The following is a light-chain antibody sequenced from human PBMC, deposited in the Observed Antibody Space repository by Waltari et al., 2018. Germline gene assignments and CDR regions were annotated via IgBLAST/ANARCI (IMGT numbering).Light chain of an antibody. CDR2: EVD. V-gene: IGLV2-23*02. J-gene: IGLJ2*01. Sequence: QSALTQPASVSGSPGQSITISCTGSSSDVGSYNLVSWYQQHPAKAPKLIIYEVDKRPSGVSDRFSCSKSGNTASLTVSGLQAEDEADYYCCSYAGSGNLGVIFGGGTKLTVL. CDR3: CSYAGSGNLGVI. CDR1: SSDVGSYNL.